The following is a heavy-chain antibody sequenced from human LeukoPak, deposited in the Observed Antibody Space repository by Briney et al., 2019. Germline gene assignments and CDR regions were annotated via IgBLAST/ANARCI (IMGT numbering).Heavy chain of an antibody. CDR1: GFTFSSYS. CDR2: ISSSSSYI. J-gene: IGHJ5*02. V-gene: IGHV3-21*01. CDR3: ARDWGGYCSGGSCYSLATGWFDP. Sequence: PGGSLRLSCAASGFTFSSYSMNWVRQAPGKGLEWVSSISSSSSYIYYADSVKGRFTISRDNAKNSLYLQMNSLRAEDTAVYYCARDWGGYCSGGSCYSLATGWFDPWGQGTLVTVSS. D-gene: IGHD2-15*01.